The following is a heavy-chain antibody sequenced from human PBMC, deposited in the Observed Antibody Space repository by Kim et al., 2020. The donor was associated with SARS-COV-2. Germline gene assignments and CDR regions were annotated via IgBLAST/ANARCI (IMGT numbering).Heavy chain of an antibody. V-gene: IGHV3-23*01. Sequence: GGSLRLSCAASGFTFSSYVMSWVRQAPGKGLEWVSAISGSGGSTYYADSVKGRFTISRDNSKNTLYLQMNSLRPEDAAVYYCAKVGTLSTSCAFDIWGQGTMVTLSS. CDR3: AKVGTLSTSCAFDI. CDR2: ISGSGGST. D-gene: IGHD3-16*01. CDR1: GFTFSSYV. J-gene: IGHJ3*02.